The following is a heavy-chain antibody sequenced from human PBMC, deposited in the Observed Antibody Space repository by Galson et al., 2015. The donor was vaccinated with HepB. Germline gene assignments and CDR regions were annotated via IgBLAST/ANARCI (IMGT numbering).Heavy chain of an antibody. CDR2: IKQDGSEK. V-gene: IGHV3-7*03. J-gene: IGHJ3*02. CDR1: GFTFSTYW. Sequence: SLRLSCAASGFTFSTYWMSWVRQAPGKGLEWVANIKQDGSEKYYVDSVKGRFTISRDNAKNSLYLQINSLRAEDTAVYYCARQDDYGDYSRLDAFDIWGQGTMVTVSS. CDR3: ARQDDYGDYSRLDAFDI. D-gene: IGHD4-17*01.